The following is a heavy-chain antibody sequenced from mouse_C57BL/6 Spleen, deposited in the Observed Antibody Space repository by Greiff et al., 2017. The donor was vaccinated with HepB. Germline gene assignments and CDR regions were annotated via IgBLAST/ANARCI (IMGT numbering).Heavy chain of an antibody. CDR3: ARAGYSNLSCYIDV. CDR1: GYTFTGYW. Sequence: VQLQQSGAELMKPGASVKLSCKATGYTFTGYWIEWVKQRPGHGLEWIGEILPGSGSTNHNEKFKGQATLTADTSSNTASMQLSSLTAENSAIYYGARAGYSNLSCYIDVWGTGTTVTVSS. V-gene: IGHV1-9*01. J-gene: IGHJ1*03. CDR2: ILPGSGST. D-gene: IGHD2-5*01.